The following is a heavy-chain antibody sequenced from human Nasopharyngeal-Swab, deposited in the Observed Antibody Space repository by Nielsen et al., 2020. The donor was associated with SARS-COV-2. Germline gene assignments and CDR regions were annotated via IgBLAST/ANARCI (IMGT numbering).Heavy chain of an antibody. CDR2: IHYSGKT. CDR1: GGSFSGYY. D-gene: IGHD5-18*01. J-gene: IGHJ6*02. CDR3: TRGRDTRYGMDV. Sequence: GSLRLSCAIYGGSFSGYYWNWIRQSPGKGLEWIGEIHYSGKTYYNPSLKSRVTMSVDTSKNQFSLKLTSVTAADTAVYFCTRGRDTRYGMDVWGLGTAVTVSS. V-gene: IGHV4-34*01.